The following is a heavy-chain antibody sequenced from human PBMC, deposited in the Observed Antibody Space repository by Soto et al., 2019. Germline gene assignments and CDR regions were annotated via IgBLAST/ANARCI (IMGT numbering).Heavy chain of an antibody. V-gene: IGHV4-34*01. J-gene: IGHJ4*02. CDR1: GGSFSGYY. Sequence: QVQLQQWGAGLLKPSETLSLTCAVYGGSFSGYYWSWIRQPPGKGLEWIGEINHSGSTNYNPSLKSRVTISVDTSKNQFSLKLGSVTAADTAVYYCASLLGYCSGGSCYDFDYWGQGTLVTVSS. CDR2: INHSGST. CDR3: ASLLGYCSGGSCYDFDY. D-gene: IGHD2-15*01.